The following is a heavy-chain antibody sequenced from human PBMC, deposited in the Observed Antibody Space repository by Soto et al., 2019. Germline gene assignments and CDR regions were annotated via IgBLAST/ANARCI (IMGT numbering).Heavy chain of an antibody. CDR2: ISYDGSNK. D-gene: IGHD1-26*01. J-gene: IGHJ4*02. Sequence: QVQLVESGGGVVQPGRSLRLSCAASGFTFSSYGMHWVRQAPGKGLEWVAVISYDGSNKYYADSVKGRFTISRDNSKNTLYLQMNSLRAEDTAVYYCAKDGDRWGSGAFDYWGQGTLVTVSS. V-gene: IGHV3-30*18. CDR3: AKDGDRWGSGAFDY. CDR1: GFTFSSYG.